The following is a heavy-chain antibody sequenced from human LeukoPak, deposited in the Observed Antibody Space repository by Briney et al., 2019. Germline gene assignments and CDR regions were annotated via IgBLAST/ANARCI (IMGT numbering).Heavy chain of an antibody. D-gene: IGHD5-12*01. Sequence: GGSLRLSCAASGFTFSRSGMHWVRQAPGKGREWVAFIRYDGNNKYYADSVKGRFTISRDTSKDTLYLQMNSLRAEDTAVYYCAKDARGCSDYWGQGTLVTVSS. CDR1: GFTFSRSG. V-gene: IGHV3-30*02. J-gene: IGHJ4*02. CDR2: IRYDGNNK. CDR3: AKDARGCSDY.